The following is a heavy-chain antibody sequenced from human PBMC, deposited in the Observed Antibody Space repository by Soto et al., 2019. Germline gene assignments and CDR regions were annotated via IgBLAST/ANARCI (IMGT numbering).Heavy chain of an antibody. CDR3: ASGTAMATSYYYYYYMDV. J-gene: IGHJ6*03. CDR1: GGTFSSYT. Sequence: QVQLVQSGAEVKKPGSSVKVSCKASGGTFSSYTISWVRQAPGQGLEWMGRIIPILGIANYAQKFQGRVTVTADKSTSTDYMELSSLRSEDTAVYYCASGTAMATSYYYYYYMDVWGKGTTVTVSS. V-gene: IGHV1-69*02. D-gene: IGHD5-18*01. CDR2: IIPILGIA.